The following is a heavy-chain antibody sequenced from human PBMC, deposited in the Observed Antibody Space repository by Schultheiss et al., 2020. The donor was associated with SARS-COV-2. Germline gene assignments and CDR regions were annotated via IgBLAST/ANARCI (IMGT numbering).Heavy chain of an antibody. CDR3: AETEAPDADYYYGMDV. CDR2: ISYDGSNK. J-gene: IGHJ6*02. D-gene: IGHD2-2*01. Sequence: GGSLRLSCAASGFTFSSYEMNWVRQAPGKGLEWVAVISYDGSNKYYADSVKGRFTISRDNAKNSLYLQMNSLRAEDTAVYYCAETEAPDADYYYGMDVWGQGTTVTVSS. CDR1: GFTFSSYE. V-gene: IGHV3-30-3*01.